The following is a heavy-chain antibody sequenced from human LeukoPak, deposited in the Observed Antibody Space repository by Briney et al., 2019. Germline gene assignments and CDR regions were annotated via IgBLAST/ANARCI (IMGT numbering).Heavy chain of an antibody. CDR1: GFTFSSYA. CDR3: VKGVAARRGHFDY. Sequence: GGSLRLSCSASGFTFSSYAMHWVRQAPGKGLEYVSAISSNGGSTYYADSVKGRFTISRDNSKNTLYLQMSSLRAEDTAVYYCVKGVAARRGHFDYRGQGTLVTVSS. D-gene: IGHD6-6*01. CDR2: ISSNGGST. V-gene: IGHV3-64D*09. J-gene: IGHJ4*02.